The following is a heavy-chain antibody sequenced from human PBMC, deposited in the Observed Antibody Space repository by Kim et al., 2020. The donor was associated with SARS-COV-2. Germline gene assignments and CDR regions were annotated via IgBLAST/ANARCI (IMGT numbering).Heavy chain of an antibody. CDR3: ASSFPYGDFIRGPDY. D-gene: IGHD4-17*01. CDR2: INHSGST. Sequence: SETLSLTCAVYGGSFSGYYWSWIRQPPGKGLEWIGEINHSGSTNYNPSLKSRVTISVDTSKNQFSLKLSSVTAADTAVYYCASSFPYGDFIRGPDYWGQGTLVTVSS. V-gene: IGHV4-34*01. J-gene: IGHJ4*02. CDR1: GGSFSGYY.